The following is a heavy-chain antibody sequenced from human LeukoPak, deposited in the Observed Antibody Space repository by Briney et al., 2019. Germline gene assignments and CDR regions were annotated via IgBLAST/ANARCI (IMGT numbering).Heavy chain of an antibody. CDR1: GFTFSNYE. Sequence: GGSLRLSCAASGFTFSNYEMSWVRQAPGKGLEWVAYISESGDLIYYADSVMGRFTLSRDNSKNTLFLQMSSLRAEDTAVYYCARDSGSGTTGNEFDYWGERTLVSVSS. CDR3: ARDSGSGTTGNEFDY. V-gene: IGHV3-48*03. D-gene: IGHD1-1*01. CDR2: ISESGDLI. J-gene: IGHJ4*02.